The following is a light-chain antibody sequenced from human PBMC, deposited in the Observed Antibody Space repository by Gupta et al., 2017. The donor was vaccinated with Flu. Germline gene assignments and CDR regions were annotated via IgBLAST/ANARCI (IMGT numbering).Light chain of an antibody. Sequence: SYVLTQPPSVSVAPGQTARITCGGNNIGSKSVHWYQQKPGQAPVLVVHDDGDRPSGIPERFSGSNSGNTATLTISRVEAGDEADYYCQVWDRSSDHVVFGGGTKLTVL. CDR2: DDG. CDR3: QVWDRSSDHVV. J-gene: IGLJ2*01. CDR1: NIGSKS. V-gene: IGLV3-21*02.